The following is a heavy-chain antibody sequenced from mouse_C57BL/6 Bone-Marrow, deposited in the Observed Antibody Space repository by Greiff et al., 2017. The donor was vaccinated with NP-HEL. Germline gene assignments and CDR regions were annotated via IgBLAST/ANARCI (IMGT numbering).Heavy chain of an antibody. V-gene: IGHV14-3*01. CDR1: GFTIKNTY. CDR2: IDPANGNT. D-gene: IGHD1-1*01. Sequence: EVQLQQSVAELVRPGASVKLSCTASGFTIKNTYMHWVKQRPEQGLEWIGRIDPANGNTKYAPKFQGKATITADTSSNTAYLQLSSLTSEDTAIYYCARDYYGSEGYWGQGTTLTVSS. J-gene: IGHJ2*01. CDR3: ARDYYGSEGY.